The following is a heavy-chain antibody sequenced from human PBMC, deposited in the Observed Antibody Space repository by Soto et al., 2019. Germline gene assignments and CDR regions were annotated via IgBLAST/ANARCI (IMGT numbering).Heavy chain of an antibody. CDR2: ISAHNGNT. CDR1: GYDFTTYG. D-gene: IGHD3-10*01. V-gene: IGHV1-18*01. CDR3: ARGRYGAY. J-gene: IGHJ4*02. Sequence: QVHLVQSGAEVKKSGASVKVSCKGSGYDFTTYGITWVRQAPGQGLEWMAWISAHNGNTDYAQKLQGRVTVTRDTSTSTAYMELRSLRPDETAVYYCARGRYGAYWGQGALVTVSP.